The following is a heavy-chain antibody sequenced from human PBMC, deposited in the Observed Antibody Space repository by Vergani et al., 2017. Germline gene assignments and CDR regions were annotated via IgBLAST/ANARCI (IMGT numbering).Heavy chain of an antibody. Sequence: QVQLQESGPGLVKPSGTLSLTCAVSGGSISSSNWWSWVRQPPGKGMEWIGEIYHSGSTNDNPSLKSRVPISVDKSKNHFSLKLSSVTAADTAVYYCARFLTGTTIYYYYGMDVWGQGTTVTVSS. CDR1: GGSISSSNW. D-gene: IGHD1-20*01. CDR2: IYHSGST. CDR3: ARFLTGTTIYYYYGMDV. V-gene: IGHV4-4*02. J-gene: IGHJ6*02.